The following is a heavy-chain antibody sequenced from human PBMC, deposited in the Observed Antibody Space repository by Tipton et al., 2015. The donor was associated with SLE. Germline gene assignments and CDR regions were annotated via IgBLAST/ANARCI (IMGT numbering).Heavy chain of an antibody. CDR1: GGSIRSDGYY. D-gene: IGHD3-22*01. J-gene: IGHJ4*02. CDR2: INHSGST. V-gene: IGHV4-34*01. Sequence: LRLSCTVSGGSIRSDGYYWSWIRQPPGKGLEWIGEINHSGSTNYNPSLKSRVTISVDTSKNQFSLKLSSVTAADTAVYYCARGLTMIVVVTLDYWGQGTLVTVSS. CDR3: ARGLTMIVVVTLDY.